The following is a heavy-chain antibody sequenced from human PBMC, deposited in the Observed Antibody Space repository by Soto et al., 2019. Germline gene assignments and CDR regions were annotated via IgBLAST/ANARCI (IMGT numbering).Heavy chain of an antibody. CDR2: IRVGGDDT. D-gene: IGHD3-22*01. CDR1: GFTFINYA. Sequence: EVQLLESGGGVVQPGGSLRLSCTASGFTFINYAMIWVRQAPGKGLEWVATIRVGGDDTFYADSVKGHFTISRDNSHNTMYLQMNSMISEDTTVYYCAKKVLGSLKTFCYYDDFHYAFDHWGQGTVVTVSS. J-gene: IGHJ3*01. V-gene: IGHV3-23*01. CDR3: AKKVLGSLKTFCYYDDFHYAFDH.